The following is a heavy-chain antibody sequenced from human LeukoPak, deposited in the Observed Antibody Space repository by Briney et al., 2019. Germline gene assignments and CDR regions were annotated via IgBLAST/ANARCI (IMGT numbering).Heavy chain of an antibody. CDR3: AKDKSQVGVDSASTLVDH. CDR1: GFTFSSYG. CDR2: IRFDGRDE. D-gene: IGHD2-8*02. Sequence: PGRSLRLSCAASGFTFSSYGMHWVRQAPGKGLEWVAFIRFDGRDEYYVDSLKGRFTISRDNSKNTVYLQMNSLTSEDTALYYCAKDKSQVGVDSASTLVDHWGQGTLVIVSS. J-gene: IGHJ4*02. V-gene: IGHV3-30*02.